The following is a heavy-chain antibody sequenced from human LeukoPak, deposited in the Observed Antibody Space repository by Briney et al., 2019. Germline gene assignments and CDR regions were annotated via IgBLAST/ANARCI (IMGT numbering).Heavy chain of an antibody. D-gene: IGHD3-22*01. CDR3: AKVHYYDSSGYYYYYCGMDV. Sequence: PGGSLRLSCAASGFTFSSYAMNWVRQAPGKGLEWVSGISGGGGSTYYADSVKGRFTISRDNSKNTLYLQMNSLRAEDTAVYYCAKVHYYDSSGYYYYYCGMDVWGQGTTVTVSS. CDR1: GFTFSSYA. CDR2: ISGGGGST. V-gene: IGHV3-23*01. J-gene: IGHJ6*02.